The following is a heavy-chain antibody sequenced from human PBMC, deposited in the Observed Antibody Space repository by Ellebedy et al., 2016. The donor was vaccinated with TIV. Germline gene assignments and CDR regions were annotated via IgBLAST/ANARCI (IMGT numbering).Heavy chain of an antibody. J-gene: IGHJ3*02. D-gene: IGHD3-3*01. Sequence: SETLSLPCTVSGGSISSDDYYWSWIRQPPGKGLEWIGYVYYSVSTYYNPSLKSRFTISGDTSKHQFSLHLTSVTAADTAVYYCARQKTDSGSFLCDIWGQGTLVTVSS. CDR3: ARQKTDSGSFLCDI. CDR1: GGSISSDDYY. CDR2: VYYSVST. V-gene: IGHV4-30-4*01.